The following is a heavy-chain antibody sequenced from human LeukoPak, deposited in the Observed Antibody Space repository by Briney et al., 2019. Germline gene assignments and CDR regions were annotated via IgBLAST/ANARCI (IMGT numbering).Heavy chain of an antibody. CDR1: GFTLSSYA. CDR3: AKSLATGFEAFDI. Sequence: GGSLRLSCAASGFTLSSYAMSWVRQAPGKGLEWVSATSGSGGSTYYADSVKGRFTISRDNSKNTLYLQMNSLRAEDTAVYYCAKSLATGFEAFDIWGQGTMVTVSS. CDR2: TSGSGGST. J-gene: IGHJ3*02. D-gene: IGHD5-12*01. V-gene: IGHV3-23*01.